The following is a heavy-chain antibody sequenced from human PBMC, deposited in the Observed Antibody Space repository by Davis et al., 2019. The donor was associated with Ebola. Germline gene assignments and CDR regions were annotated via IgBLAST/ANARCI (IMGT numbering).Heavy chain of an antibody. CDR2: INSNNGET. CDR3: AREFLVTGYKCADL. D-gene: IGHD3-9*01. J-gene: IGHJ5*02. V-gene: IGHV1-2*02. CDR1: GYSFIDSY. Sequence: ASVKVSCKAFGYSFIDSYIHWVRQAPGQGLEWMGRINSNNGETTYAQKFQGRVTMTRDTSITTTYMELSSLRTDDTAIYYCAREFLVTGYKCADLWGQGTLVTVSS.